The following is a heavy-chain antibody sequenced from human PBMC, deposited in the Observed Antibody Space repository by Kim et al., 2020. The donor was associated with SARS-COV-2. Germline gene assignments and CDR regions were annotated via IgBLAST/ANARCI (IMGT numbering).Heavy chain of an antibody. CDR1: GGTFSSYA. V-gene: IGHV1-69*13. Sequence: SVKVSCKASGGTFSSYAISWVRQAPGQGLEWMGGIIPIFGTANYAQKFQGRVTITADESTSTAYMELSSLRSEDTAVYYCARDLGGIVGATPPYWGQGTLVTVSS. J-gene: IGHJ4*02. D-gene: IGHD1-26*01. CDR3: ARDLGGIVGATPPY. CDR2: IIPIFGTA.